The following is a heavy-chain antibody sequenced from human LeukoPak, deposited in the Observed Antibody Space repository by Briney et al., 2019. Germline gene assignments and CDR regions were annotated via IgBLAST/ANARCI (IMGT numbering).Heavy chain of an antibody. J-gene: IGHJ4*02. D-gene: IGHD2-21*01. V-gene: IGHV4-59*01. Sequence: SETLSLTCTVSGGSIGRYYWSWIRQPPGKGLEWIGYIYYSGSTNYNPSLKSRVTISVDTSKNQFSLKLTSVTAADTAVYYCARVGYCVGECPDYWGQGTLVTVSS. CDR2: IYYSGST. CDR1: GGSIGRYY. CDR3: ARVGYCVGECPDY.